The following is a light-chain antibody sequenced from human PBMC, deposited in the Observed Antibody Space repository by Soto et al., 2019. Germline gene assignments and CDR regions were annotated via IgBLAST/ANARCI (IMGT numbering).Light chain of an antibody. CDR1: SSDVGNYNY. CDR3: SSYAGSNNVV. J-gene: IGLJ2*01. Sequence: SALTQPPSASGSPGQSVTISCTGTSSDVGNYNYVSWYQQYPGKAPKLMIYEVTKRPSGVPDRFSGSKSVNTASLTVSGLQAEDEADYYCSSYAGSNNVVFGGGTKLTVL. V-gene: IGLV2-8*01. CDR2: EVT.